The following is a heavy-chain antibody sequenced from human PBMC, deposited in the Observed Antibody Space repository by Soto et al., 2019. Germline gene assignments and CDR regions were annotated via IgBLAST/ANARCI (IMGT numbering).Heavy chain of an antibody. CDR1: GGSISSYY. V-gene: IGHV4-59*01. D-gene: IGHD1-26*01. CDR2: IYYSGST. CDR3: ARYFIGGSYPWAGFDL. Sequence: PSETLSLSCTVSGGSISSYYWSWIRQPPGKGLEWIGYIYYSGSTNYNPSLKSRVTISVDTSKNQFSLKLSSVTAADTAVYYCARYFIGGSYPWAGFDLWAQGTLVTVSS. J-gene: IGHJ5*02.